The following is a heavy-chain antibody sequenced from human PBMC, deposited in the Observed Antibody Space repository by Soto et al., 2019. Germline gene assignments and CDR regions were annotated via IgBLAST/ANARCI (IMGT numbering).Heavy chain of an antibody. D-gene: IGHD6-13*01. J-gene: IGHJ4*02. Sequence: EVQLLESGGGLVQPGGSLRLSCAASGFTFSSYAMNWVRQAPGKGLEWVSSISGSGGSTHYADSVNGRFTISRDNSKNTLYLQMNSLRAEDTAVYYCAKVGSQSDTSSWYYWGQGTLVTVSS. CDR3: AKVGSQSDTSSWYY. V-gene: IGHV3-23*01. CDR2: ISGSGGST. CDR1: GFTFSSYA.